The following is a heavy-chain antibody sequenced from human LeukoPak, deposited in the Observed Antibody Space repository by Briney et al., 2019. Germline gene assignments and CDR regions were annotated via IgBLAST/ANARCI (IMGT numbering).Heavy chain of an antibody. CDR1: GYTFTSYD. CDR2: INPNSGGT. D-gene: IGHD1-7*01. V-gene: IGHV1-2*02. CDR3: ARDSGTGTTSQ. Sequence: ASVKVSCKASGYTFTSYDINWVRQATGQGLEWMGWINPNSGGTNYAQKFQGRVTMTRDTSISTAYMELSRLRSDDTAVYYCARDSGTGTTSQWGQGTLVTVSS. J-gene: IGHJ4*02.